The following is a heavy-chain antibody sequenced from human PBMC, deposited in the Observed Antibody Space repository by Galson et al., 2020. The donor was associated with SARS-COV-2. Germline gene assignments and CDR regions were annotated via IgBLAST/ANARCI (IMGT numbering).Heavy chain of an antibody. CDR1: GFTVSRNY. CDR3: AAHDYGDYSFDY. V-gene: IGHV3-53*01. D-gene: IGHD4-17*01. CDR2: IYDGGST. J-gene: IGHJ4*02. Sequence: GGSLRLSCAASGFTVSRNYMSWVRQAPGKGLEWVSVIYDGGSTYYADSVKGRFTISRDKSKNTLYLQMNSLRAEDTAVYYCAAHDYGDYSFDYWGQGTLVTVAS.